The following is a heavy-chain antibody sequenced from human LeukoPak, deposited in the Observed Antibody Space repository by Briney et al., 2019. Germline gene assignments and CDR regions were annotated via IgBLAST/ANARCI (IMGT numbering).Heavy chain of an antibody. CDR3: ARNPYGSGPSGPLDI. D-gene: IGHD3-10*01. Sequence: GESLKISCKGSGYSFTSYWIGWVRQMPGKGLEWMGIIYPGDSDTRYSPSFQGQVTISADKSISTAYLQWSSLKASDTAMYYCARNPYGSGPSGPLDIWGQGTMVTVSS. CDR1: GYSFTSYW. V-gene: IGHV5-51*01. J-gene: IGHJ3*02. CDR2: IYPGDSDT.